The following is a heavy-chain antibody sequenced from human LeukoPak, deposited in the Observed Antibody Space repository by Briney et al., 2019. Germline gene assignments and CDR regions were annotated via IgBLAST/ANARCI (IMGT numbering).Heavy chain of an antibody. CDR3: SPIPPYSSSENWFDP. Sequence: GGSLKLSCAASGFTFSGSAMHWVRQASGKGLEWVGRIRSKANSYATAYAASVKGRFTISRDDSKNTAYLQMNSLNTEDTAVYSWSPIPPYSSSENWFDPWGQGTLVTVSS. CDR1: GFTFSGSA. J-gene: IGHJ5*02. CDR2: IRSKANSYAT. D-gene: IGHD6-6*01. V-gene: IGHV3-73*01.